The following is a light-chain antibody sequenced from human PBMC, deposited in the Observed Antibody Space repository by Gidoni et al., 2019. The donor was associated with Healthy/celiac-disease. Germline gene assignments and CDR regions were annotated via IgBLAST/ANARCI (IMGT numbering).Light chain of an antibody. Sequence: DIQMTKSPSSLSASVGDRVTITCRASQSISSYLNWHQQKPGKAPKLLIYAASSLQSGVPSRFSGSGSGTDFTLTISSLHPEDFATYYCQQSYSTRFTFXPXTKVDIK. V-gene: IGKV1-39*01. CDR2: AAS. J-gene: IGKJ3*01. CDR1: QSISSY. CDR3: QQSYSTRFT.